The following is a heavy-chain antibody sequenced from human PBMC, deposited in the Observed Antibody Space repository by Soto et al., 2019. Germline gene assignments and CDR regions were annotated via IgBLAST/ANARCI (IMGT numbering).Heavy chain of an antibody. D-gene: IGHD1-20*01. CDR2: THYSGST. Sequence: SETLSLTCTVSDDSITRYHWSWIRRPPGKGLEWIGYTHYSGSTNYNPSLMSRVTISVDTSKNQFSLKLSSVTAADTAVYYCARRYGSAFDFWGQGTMVTVSS. J-gene: IGHJ3*01. V-gene: IGHV4-59*08. CDR3: ARRYGSAFDF. CDR1: DDSITRYH.